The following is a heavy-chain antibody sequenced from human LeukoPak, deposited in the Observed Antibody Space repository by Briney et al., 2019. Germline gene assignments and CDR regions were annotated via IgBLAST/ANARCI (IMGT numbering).Heavy chain of an antibody. CDR2: IYASGYS. J-gene: IGHJ4*02. Sequence: SETLSLTCDVPGDFIRSYWWGSVRQPAGKGLEWIGRIYASGYSKFNPSLKSRLTMSMHTSTNLLSLKLSLNLPSVTAADTRIYLCARQGYSASHYFLDFWSQGPLVSVST. D-gene: IGHD2-15*01. V-gene: IGHV4-4*07. CDR1: GDFIRSYW. CDR3: ARQGYSASHYFLDF.